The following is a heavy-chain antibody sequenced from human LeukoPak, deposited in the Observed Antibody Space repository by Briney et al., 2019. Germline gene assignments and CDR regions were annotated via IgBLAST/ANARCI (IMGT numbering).Heavy chain of an antibody. CDR2: IYYSGST. J-gene: IGHJ6*02. CDR3: ARENDYGDYYYGMDV. D-gene: IGHD4-17*01. CDR1: GGSISSYY. Sequence: SETLSLTCTVSGGSISSYYWSWIRQPPGKGLEWIGYIYYSGSTNYNPSLKSRVTISVDTSKSQFSLKLSSVTAADTAVYYCARENDYGDYYYGMDVWGQGTTVTVSS. V-gene: IGHV4-59*01.